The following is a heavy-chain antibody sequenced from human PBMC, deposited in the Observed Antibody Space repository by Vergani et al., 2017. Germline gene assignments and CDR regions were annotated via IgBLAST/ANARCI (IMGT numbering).Heavy chain of an antibody. CDR1: GYSISSGYY. CDR3: ARPAVAGSYYFDY. Sequence: QVQLQESGPGLVKPSETLSLTCAVSGYSISSGYYWGWIRQPPGKGLEWIGSIYHSGSTYYNPSLKSRVTISVDTSKNQFPLKLSSVTAADTAVYYCARPAVAGSYYFDYWGQGTLVTVSS. V-gene: IGHV4-38-2*01. D-gene: IGHD6-19*01. J-gene: IGHJ4*02. CDR2: IYHSGST.